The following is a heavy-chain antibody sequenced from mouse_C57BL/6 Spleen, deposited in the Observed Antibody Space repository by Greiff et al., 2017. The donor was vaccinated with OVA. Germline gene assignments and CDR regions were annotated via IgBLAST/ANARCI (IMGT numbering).Heavy chain of an antibody. J-gene: IGHJ2*01. CDR1: GFNIKDDY. Sequence: EVNVVESGAELVRPGASVKLSCTASGFNIKDDYMHWVKQRPEQGLEWIGWIDPENGDTEYASKFQGKATITADTSSNTAYLQLSSLTSEDTAVYYCTITTGYWGQGTTLTVSS. D-gene: IGHD1-2*01. CDR3: TITTGY. V-gene: IGHV14-4*01. CDR2: IDPENGDT.